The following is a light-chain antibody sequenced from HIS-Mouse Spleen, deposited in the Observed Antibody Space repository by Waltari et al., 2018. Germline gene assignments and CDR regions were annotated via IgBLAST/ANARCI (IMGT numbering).Light chain of an antibody. J-gene: IGLJ2*01. Sequence: QSALTQPASVSGSPGQSITISCTGTSSDDGGHNYVSWYQQHPGKAPKLMIYECSTRASGVSNRCSASKSGNTASLTISGLQAEDEADYYCCSYAVSYTLVFGGGTKLTVL. CDR2: ECS. CDR3: CSYAVSYTLV. V-gene: IGLV2-14*01. CDR1: SSDDGGHNY.